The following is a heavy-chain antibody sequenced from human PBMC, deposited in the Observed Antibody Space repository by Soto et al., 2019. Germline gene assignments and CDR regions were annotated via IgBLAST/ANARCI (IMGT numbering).Heavy chain of an antibody. CDR1: GGSISSGGYY. D-gene: IGHD4-17*01. CDR3: ARGKFYMTTVRGWFDP. CDR2: IYYSGST. Sequence: PSETLSLTCTVSGGSISSGGYYWSWIRQHPGKGLEWIGYIYYSGSTYYNPSLKSRVTISVDTSKNQFSLKLSSVTAADTAVYYCARGKFYMTTVRGWFDPWGQGTLVTVSS. J-gene: IGHJ5*02. V-gene: IGHV4-31*03.